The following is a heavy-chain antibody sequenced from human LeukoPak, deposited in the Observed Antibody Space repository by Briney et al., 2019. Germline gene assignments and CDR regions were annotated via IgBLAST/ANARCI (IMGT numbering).Heavy chain of an antibody. CDR2: TYYMSNWYN. Sequence: SQTLSLTCAISGDSISSSSFTWNWIRQSPSRGLEWLGRTYYMSNWYNDYAVSVKSRLIINPDTSKNQFSLHLNFVTPEDTAVYYRARADMIRARQFDAIDISGEGTMVTVSS. CDR3: ARADMIRARQFDAIDI. D-gene: IGHD3-10*01. V-gene: IGHV6-1*01. CDR1: GDSISSSSFT. J-gene: IGHJ3*02.